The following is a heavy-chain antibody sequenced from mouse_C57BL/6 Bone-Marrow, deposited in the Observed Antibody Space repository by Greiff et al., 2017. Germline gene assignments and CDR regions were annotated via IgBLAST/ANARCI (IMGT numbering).Heavy chain of an antibody. CDR2: IHPRSGNT. Sequence: QVQLQQSGAELARPGASVKLSCKASGYTFTSYGISWVKQRTGQGLEWIGEIHPRSGNTYYNEKFKGKATLTADKSSSTAYMELSSLTSEDSAVYFCARRERGYFDVWGTGTTVTVSS. CDR1: GYTFTSYG. V-gene: IGHV1-81*01. J-gene: IGHJ1*03. CDR3: ARRERGYFDV.